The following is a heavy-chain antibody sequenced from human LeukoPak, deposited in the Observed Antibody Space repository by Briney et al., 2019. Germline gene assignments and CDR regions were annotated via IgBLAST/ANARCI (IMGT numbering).Heavy chain of an antibody. Sequence: GGSLRLSCAASGFTFSSYSMNWVRQAPGKGLEWVSSISSSSSYIYYADSVKGRFTISRDNAKNSLYLQMNSLRAEDPAVYYCARDSIAANYYYMDVWGKGTTVTVSS. CDR1: GFTFSSYS. CDR2: ISSSSSYI. D-gene: IGHD6-25*01. CDR3: ARDSIAANYYYMDV. V-gene: IGHV3-21*01. J-gene: IGHJ6*03.